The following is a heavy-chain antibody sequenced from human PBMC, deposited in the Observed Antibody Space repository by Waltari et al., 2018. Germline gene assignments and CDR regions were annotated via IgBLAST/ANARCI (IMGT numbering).Heavy chain of an antibody. J-gene: IGHJ4*02. D-gene: IGHD5-12*01. CDR2: IRYDGSNK. CDR1: GFTFSSYG. V-gene: IGHV3-30*02. Sequence: QVQLVESGGGVVQPGGSLRLSCAASGFTFSSYGMHWVRQAPGKGLEWVAFIRYDGSNKYYADSVKGRFTISRDNSKNTLYLQMNSLRAEDTAVYYCAKDLGDGYNRATDYWGQGTLVTVSS. CDR3: AKDLGDGYNRATDY.